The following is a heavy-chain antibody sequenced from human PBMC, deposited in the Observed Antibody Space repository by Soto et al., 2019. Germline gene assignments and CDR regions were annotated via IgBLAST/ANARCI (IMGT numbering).Heavy chain of an antibody. J-gene: IGHJ6*02. D-gene: IGHD3-3*01. CDR1: GGTFSSYA. CDR2: IIPIFGTA. V-gene: IGHV1-69*13. CDR3: ARPPASEPYYGMDV. Sequence: SVKVYCKASGGTFSSYAISWVRQAPGQGLEWMGGIIPIFGTANYAQKFQGRVTITADESTSTAYMELSSLRSEDTAVYYCARPPASEPYYGMDVWGQGTTVTVSS.